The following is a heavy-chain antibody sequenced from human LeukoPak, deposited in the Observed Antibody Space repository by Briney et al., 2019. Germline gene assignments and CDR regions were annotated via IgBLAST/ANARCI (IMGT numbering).Heavy chain of an antibody. V-gene: IGHV4-61*01. Sequence: SETLSLTCSVSGASVSSGIYYWSWIRQPPGKGLEWIGYVYYSGSTNYNPSLKSRVTISLVTSKNQFSLRLSSVTAADTAVYYCASRHGDSGSSNCWGQRTLVTVSS. J-gene: IGHJ4*02. D-gene: IGHD3-10*01. CDR3: ASRHGDSGSSNC. CDR2: VYYSGST. CDR1: GASVSSGIYY.